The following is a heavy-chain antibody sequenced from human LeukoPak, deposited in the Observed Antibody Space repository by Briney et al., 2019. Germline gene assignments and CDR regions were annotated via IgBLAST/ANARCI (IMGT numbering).Heavy chain of an antibody. CDR3: ASSSTVYYYYMDV. CDR2: INPNSGGT. Sequence: ASVKVSCKASGYTLTGYYMHWVRQAPGQGLEWMGRINPNSGGTNYAQKFQGRVTMTRDTSISTAYMELSRLRSDDTAVYYCASSSTVYYYYMDVWGKGTTVTVSS. J-gene: IGHJ6*03. D-gene: IGHD2-2*01. V-gene: IGHV1-2*06. CDR1: GYTLTGYY.